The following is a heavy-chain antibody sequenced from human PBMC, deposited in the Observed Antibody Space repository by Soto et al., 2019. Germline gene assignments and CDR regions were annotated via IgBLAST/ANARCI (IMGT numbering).Heavy chain of an antibody. CDR2: IYYSGST. CDR1: GGSISSYY. CDR3: ARVVTHSSSSCYWFDP. V-gene: IGHV4-59*01. J-gene: IGHJ5*02. D-gene: IGHD6-6*01. Sequence: PSETLSLTCTVSGGSISSYYWSWIRQPPGKGLEWIGYIYYSGSTNYNPSLKSRVTISVDTSKNQFSLKLSSVTAADTAVYYCARVVTHSSSSCYWFDPWGQGTLVTVSS.